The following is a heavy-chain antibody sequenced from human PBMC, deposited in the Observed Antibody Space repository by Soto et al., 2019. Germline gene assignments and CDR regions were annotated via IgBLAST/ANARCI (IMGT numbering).Heavy chain of an antibody. D-gene: IGHD6-19*01. V-gene: IGHV3-30-3*01. CDR1: GFTFSSYA. J-gene: IGHJ4*02. Sequence: QVQLVESGGGVVQPGRSLRLSCAASGFTFSSYAMHWVRQAPGKGLEGVAVISYDGSNKYYADSVKGRFTISRDNSKNTLYLQMNSLRAEDTAVYYCEGIAVAPLTTFDYWGQGTLVTVSS. CDR3: EGIAVAPLTTFDY. CDR2: ISYDGSNK.